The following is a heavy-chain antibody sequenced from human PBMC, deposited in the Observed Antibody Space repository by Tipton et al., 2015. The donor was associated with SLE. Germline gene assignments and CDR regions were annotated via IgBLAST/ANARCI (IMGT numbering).Heavy chain of an antibody. CDR1: GGSFSGYY. J-gene: IGHJ5*02. CDR2: INHSGSA. Sequence: TLSLTCAVYGGSFSGYYWSWIRQPPGKGLEWIGEINHSGSANYNPSLKSRVTISVDTSKNQFSLKVSSLTAADTAVYYCASLGELREAWFDPWGQGTLVTVSS. D-gene: IGHD1-7*01. CDR3: ASLGELREAWFDP. V-gene: IGHV4-34*01.